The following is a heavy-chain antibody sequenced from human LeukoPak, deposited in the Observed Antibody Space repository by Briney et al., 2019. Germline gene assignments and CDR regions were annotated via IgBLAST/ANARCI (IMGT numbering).Heavy chain of an antibody. Sequence: TSETLSLTCTVSGGSISSSSYYWGWIRQPPGKGLEWIGSIYYSGSTYYNPSLKSRVTISVDTSKNQFSLKLSSVTAADTAVYYCAGLMVSSGSLWGQGTLVTVSS. V-gene: IGHV4-39*01. CDR2: IYYSGST. D-gene: IGHD3-22*01. CDR1: GGSISSSSYY. CDR3: AGLMVSSGSL. J-gene: IGHJ4*02.